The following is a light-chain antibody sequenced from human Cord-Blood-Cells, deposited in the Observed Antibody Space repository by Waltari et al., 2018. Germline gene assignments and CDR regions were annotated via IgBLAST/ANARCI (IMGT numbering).Light chain of an antibody. Sequence: SALTKPASVSGPPGQSLTISCTGATSDVGCYHSVPWYQQHPSKATKLMIYEVSNRPAGVSSRFSGCKSANTASLTISGLQAEDEADYYCSSYTSSSTYVFGTGTKVTVL. V-gene: IGLV2-14*01. CDR3: SSYTSSSTYV. CDR1: TSDVGCYHS. CDR2: EVS. J-gene: IGLJ1*01.